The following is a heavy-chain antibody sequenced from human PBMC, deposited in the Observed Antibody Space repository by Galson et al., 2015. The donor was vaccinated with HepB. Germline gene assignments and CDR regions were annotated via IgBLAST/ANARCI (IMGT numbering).Heavy chain of an antibody. CDR2: INAGNGNT. D-gene: IGHD6-19*01. CDR1: GYTFISYV. Sequence: SVKVSCKASGYTFISYVIHWLRQAPGQRLEWMGWINAGNGNTKYPQKFQGRVTITQDTSANTAYVELSSLRSEDTAVYYCARDGRIGVATEYFQHWGQGTLVTVSS. J-gene: IGHJ1*01. V-gene: IGHV1-3*01. CDR3: ARDGRIGVATEYFQH.